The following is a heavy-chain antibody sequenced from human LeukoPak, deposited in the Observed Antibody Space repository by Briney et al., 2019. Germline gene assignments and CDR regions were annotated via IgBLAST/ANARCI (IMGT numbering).Heavy chain of an antibody. D-gene: IGHD2-21*01. CDR3: ARGRGVNYFDY. Sequence: SETLSLTCAVYGGSFSGYYWSWIRQPPGKGLEWIGEINHSGSTNYNPSLKSRVTISVDTSKNQFSLKLSSVTAAGTAVYYCARGRGVNYFDYWGQGTLVTVSS. CDR1: GGSFSGYY. V-gene: IGHV4-34*01. J-gene: IGHJ4*02. CDR2: INHSGST.